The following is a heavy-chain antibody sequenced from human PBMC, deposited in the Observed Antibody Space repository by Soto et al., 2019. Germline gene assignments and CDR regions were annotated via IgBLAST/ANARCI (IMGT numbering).Heavy chain of an antibody. Sequence: PGGSLRLSCAASGFTLSSYWMHWVRQAPGKGLVWVSRIDSDGTITNYADSVKGRFTISRDNAKNTLYLQMNSLRAEDTAVYYCGRVYWRQGYKYADSWGRGTLVTVSS. D-gene: IGHD3-3*01. J-gene: IGHJ4*02. CDR1: GFTLSSYW. CDR2: IDSDGTIT. V-gene: IGHV3-74*01. CDR3: GRVYWRQGYKYADS.